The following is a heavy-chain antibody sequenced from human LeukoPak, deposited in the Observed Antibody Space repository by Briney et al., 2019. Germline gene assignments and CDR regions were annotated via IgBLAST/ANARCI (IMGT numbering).Heavy chain of an antibody. V-gene: IGHV3-15*01. CDR1: GLTFSTYA. D-gene: IGHD3-22*01. Sequence: GGSLRLSCAASGLTFSTYAMSWVRQAPGKGLEWVGRIKSRSDGGTTDYAAPVKGRFTISRDDSKNTLYLQMNSLKTEDTAVYYCITFSMIVVVITGWGQGTLVTVSS. J-gene: IGHJ4*02. CDR3: ITFSMIVVVITG. CDR2: IKSRSDGGTT.